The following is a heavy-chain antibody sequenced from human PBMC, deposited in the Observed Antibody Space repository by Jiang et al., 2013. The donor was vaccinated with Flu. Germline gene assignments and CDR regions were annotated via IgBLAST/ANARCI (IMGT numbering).Heavy chain of an antibody. CDR3: ASSGYYGYYFDY. J-gene: IGHJ4*02. Sequence: KPTQTLTLTCTFSGFSLSTSGVGXGWIRQPPGKALEWLALIYWDDDKRYSPSLKSRLTITKDTSKNQVVLTMTNMDPVDTATYYCASSGYYGYYFDYWGQGTLVTVSS. V-gene: IGHV2-5*02. D-gene: IGHD3-22*01. CDR1: GFSLSTSGVG. CDR2: IYWDDDK.